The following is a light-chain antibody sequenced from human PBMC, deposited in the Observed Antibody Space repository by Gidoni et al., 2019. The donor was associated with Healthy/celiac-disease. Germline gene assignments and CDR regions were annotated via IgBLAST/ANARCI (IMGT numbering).Light chain of an antibody. CDR3: LLSYSGARSVV. J-gene: IGLJ2*01. CDR1: TGAVTSVHY. CDR2: DTS. Sequence: QAVGTQEPSLTVSPGGTVTLTCGSSTGAVTSVHYPYWFQQKPGQAPRTLIYDTSNKHSWTPARFSGSLLGGKAALTLSGAQPEDEAEYYCLLSYSGARSVVFGGGTKLTVL. V-gene: IGLV7-46*01.